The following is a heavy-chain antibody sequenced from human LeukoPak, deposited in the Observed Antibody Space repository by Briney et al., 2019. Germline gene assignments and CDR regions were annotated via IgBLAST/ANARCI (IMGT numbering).Heavy chain of an antibody. D-gene: IGHD3-16*01. J-gene: IGHJ3*02. V-gene: IGHV3-30*02. Sequence: PGGSLRLSCAASGFTFSSYGMHWVRQAPGKGLEWVAFIRYDGSNKYYADSVKGRFTISRDNAKRSLYLQMNSLRAEDTAVYYCARDGELGSPAYTFDIWGQGTMVTVSS. CDR2: IRYDGSNK. CDR3: ARDGELGSPAYTFDI. CDR1: GFTFSSYG.